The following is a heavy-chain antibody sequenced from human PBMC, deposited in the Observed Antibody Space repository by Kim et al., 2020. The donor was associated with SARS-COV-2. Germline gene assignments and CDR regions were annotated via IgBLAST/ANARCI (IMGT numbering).Heavy chain of an antibody. J-gene: IGHJ3*02. CDR1: GGSISSGGYY. CDR2: IYYSGST. CDR3: ARPHSGSYDSFAFDI. D-gene: IGHD1-26*01. Sequence: SETLSLTCTVSGGSISSGGYYWSWIRQHPGKGLEWIGYIYYSGSTYYNPSLKSRVTISVDTSKNQFSLKLSSVTAADTAVYYCARPHSGSYDSFAFDIWGQGTMVTVSS. V-gene: IGHV4-31*03.